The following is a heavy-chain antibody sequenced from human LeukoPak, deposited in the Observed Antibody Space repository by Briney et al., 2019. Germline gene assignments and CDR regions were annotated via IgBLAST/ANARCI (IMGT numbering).Heavy chain of an antibody. Sequence: PSETLSLTCAVYGGSFSGYYWSWIRQPPGKGLEWFGEINHSGSTNYNPSLKSRVTISVDTSKNQFSLKLSSVTAADTAVYYCARGSSRMSIVVVPAAINWFDPWGQGTLVTVSS. D-gene: IGHD2-2*02. CDR2: INHSGST. CDR3: ARGSSRMSIVVVPAAINWFDP. J-gene: IGHJ5*02. V-gene: IGHV4-34*01. CDR1: GGSFSGYY.